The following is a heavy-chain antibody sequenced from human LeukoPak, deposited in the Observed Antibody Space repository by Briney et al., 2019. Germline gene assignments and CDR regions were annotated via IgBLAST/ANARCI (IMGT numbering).Heavy chain of an antibody. D-gene: IGHD5-18*01. Sequence: ASVKVSCKASGYTFIGYYLHWVRQAPGQGLEWIGWINPKSGDSNHAQKFQDRVTMTGDTSISTAYTELSSLRSNDTAVYYCARGDTATFDYWGQGTLVTVSS. CDR2: INPKSGDS. J-gene: IGHJ4*02. CDR3: ARGDTATFDY. CDR1: GYTFIGYY. V-gene: IGHV1-2*02.